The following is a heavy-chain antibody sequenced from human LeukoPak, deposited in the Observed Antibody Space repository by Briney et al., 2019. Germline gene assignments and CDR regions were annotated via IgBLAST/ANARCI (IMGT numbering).Heavy chain of an antibody. V-gene: IGHV4-38-2*02. J-gene: IGHJ4*02. CDR3: ARLYCSGGSCYVSGPYYFDY. CDR2: IYHSGST. CDR1: GYSISSGYY. D-gene: IGHD2-15*01. Sequence: SETLSLTCTVSGYSISSGYYWGWIRQPPGKGLEWIGSIYHSGSTYYNPSLKSRVTISVDTSKNQFSLKLSSVTAADTAVYYCARLYCSGGSCYVSGPYYFDYWGQGTLVTVSS.